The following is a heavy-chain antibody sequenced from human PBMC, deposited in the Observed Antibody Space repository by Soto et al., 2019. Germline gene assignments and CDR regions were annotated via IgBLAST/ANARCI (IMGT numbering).Heavy chain of an antibody. CDR1: AYSFTSYW. CDR3: ARGVDGSTWGGY. Sequence: GESLKISCKGSAYSFTSYWIGWVRQMPGKGLEYMGAIHPGNSDTRYSPSFQGQVTISADKPISTAYLQWSSLKASDTAMYYCARGVDGSTWGGYWGQGTQVTVSS. D-gene: IGHD3-16*01. J-gene: IGHJ4*02. CDR2: IHPGNSDT. V-gene: IGHV5-51*04.